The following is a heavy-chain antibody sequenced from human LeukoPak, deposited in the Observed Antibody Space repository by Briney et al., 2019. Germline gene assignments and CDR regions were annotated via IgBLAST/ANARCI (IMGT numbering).Heavy chain of an antibody. J-gene: IGHJ4*02. V-gene: IGHV3-23*01. CDR2: ISGSGGST. D-gene: IGHD2-2*01. Sequence: GGSLRLSCAASGFTFSSYAMSWVRQAPGKGLEWVSAISGSGGSTYYADSVKGRFTISRDNSKNTLYLQMNSLRAEDTAVYYCAKGTERSTSCYADYWGQGTLVTVSS. CDR3: AKGTERSTSCYADY. CDR1: GFTFSSYA.